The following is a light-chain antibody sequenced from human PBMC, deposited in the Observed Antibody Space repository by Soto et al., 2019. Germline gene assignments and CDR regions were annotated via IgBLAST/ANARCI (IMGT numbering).Light chain of an antibody. CDR1: QSVISNY. Sequence: ENVLTQSPGTLSLSPGDRATLSCRASQSVISNYLAWYQQKPGQAPRLLIYGAYGRATGIPDRFSGSGSGTEFTLTISRLEPEDFVVYYCQQYGSSPLYTFGQGTKLEI. J-gene: IGKJ2*01. CDR3: QQYGSSPLYT. CDR2: GAY. V-gene: IGKV3-20*01.